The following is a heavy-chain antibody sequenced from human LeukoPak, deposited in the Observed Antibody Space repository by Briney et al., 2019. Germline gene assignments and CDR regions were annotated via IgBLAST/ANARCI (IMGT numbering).Heavy chain of an antibody. CDR3: AKAHSSSGWYYFDY. V-gene: IGHV3-9*03. J-gene: IGHJ4*02. CDR1: GFTFDDYA. CDR2: ISWNSDSI. Sequence: GGSLRLSCAASGFTFDDYAMHWVRQAPGKGLEWVSGISWNSDSIGYADSVKGRFTISRDNAKNSLYLQMNSLRAEDMALYYCAKAHSSSGWYYFDYWGQGTLVTVSS. D-gene: IGHD6-19*01.